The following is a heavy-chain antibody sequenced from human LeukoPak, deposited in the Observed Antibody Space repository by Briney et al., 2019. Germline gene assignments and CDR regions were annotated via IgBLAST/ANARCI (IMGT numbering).Heavy chain of an antibody. CDR1: GFTFSSYA. J-gene: IGHJ4*02. CDR3: AKDHPAIGLDY. D-gene: IGHD2-2*01. Sequence: GRSLRLSCAASGFTFSSYAMHWVRQAPGKGLEWVAVISYDGSNKYYADSVKGRFTISRDNSKNTLYLQMNSLRAEDTAVYYCAKDHPAIGLDYWGQGTLVTVSS. V-gene: IGHV3-30-3*01. CDR2: ISYDGSNK.